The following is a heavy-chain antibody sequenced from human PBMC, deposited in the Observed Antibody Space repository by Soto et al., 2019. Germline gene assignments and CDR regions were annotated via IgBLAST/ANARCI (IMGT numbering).Heavy chain of an antibody. CDR2: IYHSGST. J-gene: IGHJ4*02. CDR3: ARNSTWYKAGYFDY. D-gene: IGHD1-1*01. Sequence: TSETLSLTCAVSGGSISSSNWWSWVRQPPGKGLEWIGEIYHSGSTNYNPSLKSRVTMSVDKSKNQFSLKLSSVTAADTAVYYCARNSTWYKAGYFDYWGQGTLVTVSS. V-gene: IGHV4-4*02. CDR1: GGSISSSNW.